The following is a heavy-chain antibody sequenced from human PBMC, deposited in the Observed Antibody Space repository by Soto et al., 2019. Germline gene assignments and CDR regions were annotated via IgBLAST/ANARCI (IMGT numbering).Heavy chain of an antibody. Sequence: GSLRLSCAASGFTFSSYSMNWVRQAPGKGLEWVSSISSSSSYIYYADSVKGRFTISRDNAKNSLYVQMNSLRVEDTAVYYCARDHGGAHDYWGQGXLVTVYS. CDR1: GFTFSSYS. V-gene: IGHV3-21*01. CDR2: ISSSSSYI. D-gene: IGHD3-16*01. CDR3: ARDHGGAHDY. J-gene: IGHJ4*02.